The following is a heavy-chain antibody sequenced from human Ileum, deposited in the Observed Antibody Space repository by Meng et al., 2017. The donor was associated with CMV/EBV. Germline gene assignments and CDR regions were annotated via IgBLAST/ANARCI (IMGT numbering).Heavy chain of an antibody. V-gene: IGHV6-1*01. CDR1: GDSVCTNNGA. Sequence: QIQLQQPGPGLVKPSQTLSLTCDISGDSVCTNNGAWNWIRQSPLRGLEWLGRTAYRSKWDYEYSVSVKSRITISPDTSKNQFSLQLRSVTPEDTAVYYCARESELLRFDHWGQGTLVTVSS. D-gene: IGHD6-6*01. CDR3: ARESELLRFDH. J-gene: IGHJ4*02. CDR2: TAYRSKWDY.